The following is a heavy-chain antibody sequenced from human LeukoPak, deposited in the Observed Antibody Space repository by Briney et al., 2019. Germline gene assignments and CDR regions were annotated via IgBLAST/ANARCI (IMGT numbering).Heavy chain of an antibody. CDR1: GFTISSYE. V-gene: IGHV3-48*03. CDR3: VKDGGAAGSGWRFDY. Sequence: GGSLRLSCAASGFTISSYEMNWVRQAPGKGLEWVSYISGGDTTIYYADSVRGRFTISRDNSKNTLSLQTSSLRPEDTAVYYCVKDGGAAGSGWRFDYWGQGTQVTVSS. J-gene: IGHJ4*02. CDR2: ISGGDTTI. D-gene: IGHD6-19*01.